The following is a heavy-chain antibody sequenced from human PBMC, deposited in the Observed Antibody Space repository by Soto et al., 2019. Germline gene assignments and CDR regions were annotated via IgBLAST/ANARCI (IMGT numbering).Heavy chain of an antibody. CDR1: GGSISSSSYY. V-gene: IGHV4-39*01. J-gene: IGHJ5*02. CDR3: ARPTYNAVAGTGSHNWFDP. D-gene: IGHD6-19*01. CDR2: IYYSGST. Sequence: QLQLQESGPGLVKPSETLSLTCTVSGGSISSSSYYWGWIRQPPGKGLEWIGSIYYSGSTYYNPSRRRRVTRSVDTSKTRSALQLGSVTAADTAVYSCARPTYNAVAGTGSHNWFDPWGQGTLVTVSS.